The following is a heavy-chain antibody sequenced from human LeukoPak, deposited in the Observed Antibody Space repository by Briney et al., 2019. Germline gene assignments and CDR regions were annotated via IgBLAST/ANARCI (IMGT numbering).Heavy chain of an antibody. CDR3: ARDLNWETY. CDR1: GFTFSSYS. D-gene: IGHD7-27*01. J-gene: IGHJ4*02. Sequence: TGGSLRLSCAASGFTFSSYSMNWVRQAPGKGLEWVSSISSSSSYIYYADSVKGRFTISRDNAKNTLYLQMNGLRAEDTAVYYCARDLNWETYWGQGTLVSVFS. CDR2: ISSSSSYI. V-gene: IGHV3-21*01.